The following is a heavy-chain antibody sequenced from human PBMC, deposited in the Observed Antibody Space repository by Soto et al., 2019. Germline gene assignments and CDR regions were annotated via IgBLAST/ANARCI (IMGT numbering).Heavy chain of an antibody. J-gene: IGHJ4*02. CDR3: VRTSLVVAASTREDY. CDR2: INSDGSST. V-gene: IGHV3-74*01. D-gene: IGHD2-15*01. CDR1: GFTFSSYW. Sequence: EVQLVESGGGLVQPGGSLRLSCAASGFTFSSYWMHWVRQAPGKGLVWVSRINSDGSSTSYADSVKGRFTISRDNAKNTLYLQRIILRAEDTAVYYCVRTSLVVAASTREDYWGQGTLVTVSS.